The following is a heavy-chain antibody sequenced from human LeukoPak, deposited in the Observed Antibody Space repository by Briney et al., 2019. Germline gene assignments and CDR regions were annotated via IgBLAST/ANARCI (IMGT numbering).Heavy chain of an antibody. Sequence: SETLSLTCTVSGGSISSYYWSWIRQPPGKGLEWIGEINHSGSTNYNPSLKSRVTISVDTSKKRFSLKLSSVTAADTAVYYCARKGYDFWSGYPAGGNWFDPWGQGTLVTVSS. V-gene: IGHV4-34*01. J-gene: IGHJ5*02. CDR1: GGSISSYY. CDR3: ARKGYDFWSGYPAGGNWFDP. CDR2: INHSGST. D-gene: IGHD3-3*01.